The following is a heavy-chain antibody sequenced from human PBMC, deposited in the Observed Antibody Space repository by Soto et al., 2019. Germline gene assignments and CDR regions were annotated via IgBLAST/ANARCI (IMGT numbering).Heavy chain of an antibody. CDR3: ARVGGGLASLGYYGMDV. J-gene: IGHJ6*02. CDR1: GYTFIGYY. D-gene: IGHD3-10*01. V-gene: IGHV1-2*04. Sequence: ASGKVSFKASGYTFIGYYIHWVRQAPGQGLEWMGWINPNSGGTNYAQRFQGWVTMTRDRSISTAYMELSRLKSDDTAVYYCARVGGGLASLGYYGMDVWGQGTTVTVSS. CDR2: INPNSGGT.